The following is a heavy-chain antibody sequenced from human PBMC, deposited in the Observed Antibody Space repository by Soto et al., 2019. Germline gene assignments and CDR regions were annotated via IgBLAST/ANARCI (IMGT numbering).Heavy chain of an antibody. CDR1: GYTFTSYY. J-gene: IGHJ4*02. V-gene: IGHV1-46*01. Sequence: ASVKVSCKASGYTFTSYYMHWVRQAPGQGLEWMGIINPSGGNTGYAQKFQGRVTMTRNTSISTAYMELSSLRSEDTAVYYCAREGGYSYGFHYWGQGTLVTVSS. CDR3: AREGGYSYGFHY. CDR2: INPSGGNT. D-gene: IGHD5-18*01.